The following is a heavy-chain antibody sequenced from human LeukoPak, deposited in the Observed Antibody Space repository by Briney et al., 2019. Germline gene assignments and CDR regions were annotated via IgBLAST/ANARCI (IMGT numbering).Heavy chain of an antibody. CDR1: GGSISSYY. CDR3: ARDHGYYDFWSGYQQPYYFDY. Sequence: SETLSLTCTVSGGSISSYYWSWIRQPAGKGLEWIGRIYTSGSTNYSPSLKSRVTMSVDTSKNQFSLKLSSVTAADTAVYYRARDHGYYDFWSGYQQPYYFDYWGQGTLVTVSS. CDR2: IYTSGST. D-gene: IGHD3-3*01. V-gene: IGHV4-4*07. J-gene: IGHJ4*02.